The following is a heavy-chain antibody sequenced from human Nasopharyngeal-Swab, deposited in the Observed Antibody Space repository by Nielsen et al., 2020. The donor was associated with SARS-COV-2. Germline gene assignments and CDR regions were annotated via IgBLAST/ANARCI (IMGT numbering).Heavy chain of an antibody. CDR2: IIPIFGTA. J-gene: IGHJ3*02. D-gene: IGHD5-18*01. V-gene: IGHV1-69*13. Sequence: SVKVSCKAPGGTFSSYAISWVRQAPGQGLEWMGGIIPIFGTANYAQKFQGRVTITADESTSTAYMELSSLRSEDTAVYYCARGGYSYGYSQWNDAFDIWGQGTMVTVSS. CDR3: ARGGYSYGYSQWNDAFDI. CDR1: GGTFSSYA.